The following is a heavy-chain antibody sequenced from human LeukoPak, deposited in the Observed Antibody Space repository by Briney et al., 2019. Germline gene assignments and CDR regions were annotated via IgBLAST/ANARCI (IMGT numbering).Heavy chain of an antibody. CDR3: ARGPRTLRFLEWLLWGWFDP. Sequence: PSETLSLTCAVYGGSFSGYYWSRIRQPPGKGLEWIGEINHSGSTNYNPSLKSRVTISVDTSKNQFSLKLSSVTAADTAVYYCARGPRTLRFLEWLLWGWFDPWGQGTLVTVSS. V-gene: IGHV4-34*01. CDR2: INHSGST. D-gene: IGHD3-3*01. J-gene: IGHJ5*02. CDR1: GGSFSGYY.